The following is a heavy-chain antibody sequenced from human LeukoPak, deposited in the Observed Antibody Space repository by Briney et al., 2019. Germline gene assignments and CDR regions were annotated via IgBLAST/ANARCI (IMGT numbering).Heavy chain of an antibody. CDR2: ISYDGSNK. V-gene: IGHV3-30*03. J-gene: IGHJ6*03. CDR3: ARGRNYYYYYMDV. CDR1: GFPFSSYG. Sequence: GGSLRLSCAASGFPFSSYGMHWVRQATGKGLEWVAAISYDGSNKYYADSVKGRFTISIDNAKNSLYLQMNSQRAEDTAVYYCARGRNYYYYYMDVWGKGTTVTVSS.